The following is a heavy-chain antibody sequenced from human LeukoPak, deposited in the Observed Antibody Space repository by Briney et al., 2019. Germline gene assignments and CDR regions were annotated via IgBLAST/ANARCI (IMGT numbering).Heavy chain of an antibody. Sequence: ASVKVSCKASGYTFTGYYMHWVRQAPGQGLEWMGIINPSGGSTSYAQKFQGRVTMTRDTSTSTVYMELSSLRSEDTAVYYCASRVVTKPTSYAFDIWGQGTMVTVSS. CDR2: INPSGGST. CDR1: GYTFTGYY. V-gene: IGHV1-46*03. D-gene: IGHD3-3*01. J-gene: IGHJ3*02. CDR3: ASRVVTKPTSYAFDI.